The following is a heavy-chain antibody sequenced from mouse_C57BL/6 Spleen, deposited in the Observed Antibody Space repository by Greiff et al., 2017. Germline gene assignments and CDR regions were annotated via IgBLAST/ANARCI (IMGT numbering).Heavy chain of an antibody. D-gene: IGHD1-1*01. CDR1: GFPLGGFA. V-gene: IGHV5-4*01. Sequence: EVQGVESGGGLVKPGGSLNLSCPASGFPLGGFALSWVRRPPERRLKWVPTFSDGGSYTYYPDNVKGRFTISRDNAKNNLYLQMSHLKSEDTAMYYCARDRTTVVSWGYFDVWGTGTTVTVSS. J-gene: IGHJ1*03. CDR3: ARDRTTVVSWGYFDV. CDR2: FSDGGSYT.